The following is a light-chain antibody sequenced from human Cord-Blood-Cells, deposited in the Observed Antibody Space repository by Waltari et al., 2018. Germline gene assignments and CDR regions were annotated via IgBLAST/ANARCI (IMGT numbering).Light chain of an antibody. J-gene: IGKJ2*03. CDR3: MQALQTPYS. Sequence: DIVMTQSPLSLPVTPGEPTSISSRSSQSLLHSNGYNYLAWYLQKPVQSPQLLIYLGSNPVSGDSDRFSGSWSGTDFTLKISGGEAEDVGVYFCMQALQTPYSFGQGTKLEIK. V-gene: IGKV2-28*01. CDR2: LGS. CDR1: QSLLHSNGYNY.